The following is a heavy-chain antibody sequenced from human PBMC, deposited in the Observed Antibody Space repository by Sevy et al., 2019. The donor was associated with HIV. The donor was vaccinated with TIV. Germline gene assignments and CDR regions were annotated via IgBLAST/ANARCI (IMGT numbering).Heavy chain of an antibody. V-gene: IGHV3-48*02. CDR1: GFTFSSYS. J-gene: IGHJ6*02. D-gene: IGHD2-2*01. Sequence: GGSLRLSCAASGFTFSSYSMNWVRQAPGKGLEWVSYISSSSSTIYYTDSVKGPFTISRDNAKNSLYLQMNSLRDEDTAAYYCARGAYKLLYYYYGMDVWGQGTTVTVSS. CDR2: ISSSSSTI. CDR3: ARGAYKLLYYYYGMDV.